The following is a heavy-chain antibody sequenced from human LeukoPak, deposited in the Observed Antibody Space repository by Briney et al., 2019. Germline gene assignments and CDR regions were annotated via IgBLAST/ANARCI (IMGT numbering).Heavy chain of an antibody. CDR1: AFTFSDHY. CDR2: TRNKAKSYST. V-gene: IGHV3-72*01. CDR3: LSPSIGGTFEI. Sequence: GGSLRLSCVASAFTFSDHYMDWVRQAPGKGLEWVGRTRNKAKSYSTDYAASVKGRFPISRDDSKNSLNLQMNSLKTEDTAVYYCLSPSIGGTFEIWGQGTMVTVSS. D-gene: IGHD6-6*01. J-gene: IGHJ3*02.